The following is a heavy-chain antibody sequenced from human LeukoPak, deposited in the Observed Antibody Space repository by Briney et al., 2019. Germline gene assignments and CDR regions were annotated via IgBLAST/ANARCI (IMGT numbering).Heavy chain of an antibody. J-gene: IGHJ4*02. D-gene: IGHD3-10*01. V-gene: IGHV3-73*01. Sequence: GGSLRLSCAASGFTFSGSALHWVRQASGKGLEWVGRIRSTANGYATAYAAPVKGRFTISRDDSKNTAYLQMDSLKTKDTAVYYCTGNYYGSGSYADFDYWGQGTLVTVSS. CDR3: TGNYYGSGSYADFDY. CDR1: GFTFSGSA. CDR2: IRSTANGYAT.